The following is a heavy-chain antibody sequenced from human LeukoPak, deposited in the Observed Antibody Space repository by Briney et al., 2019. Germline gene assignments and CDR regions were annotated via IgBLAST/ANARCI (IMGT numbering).Heavy chain of an antibody. CDR3: ARDVRVAAKIDY. CDR2: LSHDGST. V-gene: IGHV4-39*07. J-gene: IGHJ4*02. D-gene: IGHD6-13*01. CDR1: GGSISSSSYY. Sequence: PSETLSLTCTVSGGSISSSSYYWGWIRQPPGKGLEWIGSLSHDGSTFYNPSLKSRVTISVDTSKNQFSLRLTSVTAADTAVYYCARDVRVAAKIDYWGQGTLVTVSS.